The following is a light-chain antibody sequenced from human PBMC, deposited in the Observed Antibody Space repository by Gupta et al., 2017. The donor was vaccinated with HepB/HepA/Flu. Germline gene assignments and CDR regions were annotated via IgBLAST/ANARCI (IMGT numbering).Light chain of an antibody. Sequence: DIVMPQSPATLSVSPGERATLSCRTSRSVSSNLSGYQQKHGQAPRLLIYGASTRANGIPARVRGSGSGTEFTLIISSLQYEDFSVYYCQQYNNSSPWTFGQGTTVEIK. CDR1: RSVSSN. J-gene: IGKJ1*01. CDR3: QQYNNSSPWT. V-gene: IGKV3-15*01. CDR2: GAS.